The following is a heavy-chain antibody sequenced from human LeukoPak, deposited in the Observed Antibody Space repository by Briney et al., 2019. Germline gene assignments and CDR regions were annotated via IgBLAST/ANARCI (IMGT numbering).Heavy chain of an antibody. D-gene: IGHD2-15*01. CDR3: ASRHCSGGGCYFAGADPFDY. CDR1: GFTVSSTY. CDR2: IYSGGNI. J-gene: IGHJ4*02. Sequence: GGSLRLSCAASGFTVSSTYMSWVRQAPGKGLEWVSVIYSGGNIYYIDSVKGRFTISRDTSKNTLYLQMNSLRADDTAVYFCASRHCSGGGCYFAGADPFDYWGQGTLVTVSS. V-gene: IGHV3-53*01.